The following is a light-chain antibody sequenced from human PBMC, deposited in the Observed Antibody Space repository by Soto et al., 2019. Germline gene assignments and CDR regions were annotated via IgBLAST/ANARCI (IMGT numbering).Light chain of an antibody. Sequence: EIVMTQSPATLSVSPGERATLSCRASQSVSSNLAWYQQKPGQAPRLLIYGASTRAIGIPSRFSGSGSGTEFTLTIHRLQAADFAVYCCQQYNNWPISFGQGTRLEIK. J-gene: IGKJ5*01. V-gene: IGKV3-15*01. CDR3: QQYNNWPIS. CDR2: GAS. CDR1: QSVSSN.